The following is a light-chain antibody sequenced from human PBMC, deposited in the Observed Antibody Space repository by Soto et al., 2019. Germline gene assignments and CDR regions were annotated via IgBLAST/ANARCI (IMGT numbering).Light chain of an antibody. CDR2: SNN. J-gene: IGLJ1*01. CDR3: AAWDDSLNGYYV. CDR1: SSSIGSNT. V-gene: IGLV1-44*01. Sequence: SVLTQPPSASGTHGQRVTISCSGSSSSIGSNTVNWYQQLPRTAPKLLNYSNNQRPSGVPDRFSGSKSGTSASLAISGLQSEDEAYYYCAAWDDSLNGYYVFGTGTKLTV.